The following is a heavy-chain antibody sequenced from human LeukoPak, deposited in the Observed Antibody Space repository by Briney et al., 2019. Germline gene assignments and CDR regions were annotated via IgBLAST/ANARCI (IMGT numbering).Heavy chain of an antibody. CDR2: IRSKTYGCTK. CDR1: GFTFGDYG. J-gene: IGHJ4*02. D-gene: IGHD3-10*01. CDR3: ARVRGVIVEGFDY. Sequence: HPGGSLRLSCTDSGFTFGDYGMSWVGQGPGKGLKWVGLIRSKTYGCTKEHAESVNGRFTMSRDDSKTIAYLQMNSLKTEDTAVYYCARVRGVIVEGFDYWGQGTLVTVSS. V-gene: IGHV3-49*04.